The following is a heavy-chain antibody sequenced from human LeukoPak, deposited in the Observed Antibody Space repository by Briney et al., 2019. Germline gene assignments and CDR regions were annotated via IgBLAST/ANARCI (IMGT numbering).Heavy chain of an antibody. J-gene: IGHJ4*02. CDR2: ISYDGSNK. CDR1: GFTFSSDG. CDR3: AKDRSGSHDF. V-gene: IGHV3-30*18. Sequence: PGGSLRLSCAASGFTFSSDGMHCVRQAPGKGLEWVAVISYDGSNKYYADSVKGRFTISRDNSKNTLYLQMNSLRAEDTAVYYCAKDRSGSHDFWGQGTLVTVPS. D-gene: IGHD3-3*01.